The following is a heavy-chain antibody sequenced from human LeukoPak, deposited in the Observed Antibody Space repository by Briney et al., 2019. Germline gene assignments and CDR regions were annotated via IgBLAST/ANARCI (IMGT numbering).Heavy chain of an antibody. Sequence: ASVKVSCKASGYTFNNYAMNWVRQAPGQGPELMGWINTNTGNPTYAHGFTGRFVFSLDTSVSTAYLQMSSLKAEDTAVYYCATSPGIAAPSGYYFDHWGQGTLVTVSS. CDR3: ATSPGIAAPSGYYFDH. CDR2: INTNTGNP. J-gene: IGHJ4*02. D-gene: IGHD6-13*01. V-gene: IGHV7-4-1*02. CDR1: GYTFNNYA.